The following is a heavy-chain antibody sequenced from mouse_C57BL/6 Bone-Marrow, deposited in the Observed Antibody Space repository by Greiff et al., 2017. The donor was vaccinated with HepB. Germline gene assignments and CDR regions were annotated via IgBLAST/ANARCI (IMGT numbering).Heavy chain of an antibody. V-gene: IGHV1-69*01. Sequence: QVQLQQPGAELVMPGASVKLSCKASGYTFTSYWMHWVKQRPGQGLEWIGEIDPSDSYTNYNQKFKGKSTLTVDKSSSTAYMQLSSLTSEDSAVYYCARAGYGNSVDYWGQGTTLTVSS. D-gene: IGHD2-10*02. CDR3: ARAGYGNSVDY. J-gene: IGHJ2*01. CDR1: GYTFTSYW. CDR2: IDPSDSYT.